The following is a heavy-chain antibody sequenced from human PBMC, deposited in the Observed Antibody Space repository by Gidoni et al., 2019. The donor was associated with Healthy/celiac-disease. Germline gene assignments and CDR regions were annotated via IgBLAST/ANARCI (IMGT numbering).Heavy chain of an antibody. D-gene: IGHD3-3*01. V-gene: IGHV3-11*01. CDR1: GFTFSDYY. Sequence: QVQLVESGGGLVKPGGSLSLSCAASGFTFSDYYISWIRQAPGKGLEWVSYISSSGSTIYYADSVKGRFTISRDNAKNSLYLQMNSLRAEDTAVYYCARGSLNYDFWSGYPYNWFDPWGQGTLVTVSS. CDR3: ARGSLNYDFWSGYPYNWFDP. CDR2: ISSSGSTI. J-gene: IGHJ5*02.